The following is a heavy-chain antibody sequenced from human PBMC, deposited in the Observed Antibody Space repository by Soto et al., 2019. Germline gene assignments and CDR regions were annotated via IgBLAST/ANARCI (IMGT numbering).Heavy chain of an antibody. CDR3: GRDSKWDDTSVGMDV. J-gene: IGHJ6*02. D-gene: IGHD3-22*01. Sequence: VKFSCKASGYSFTRYSIHWVRQAPGQSLEWMGWTNAGNGNTKYSQKFQGRVTITRDTSASTAYMELSSLRSEDTSVYYCGRDSKWDDTSVGMDVWGQGTKVTVSS. CDR2: TNAGNGNT. V-gene: IGHV1-3*01. CDR1: GYSFTRYS.